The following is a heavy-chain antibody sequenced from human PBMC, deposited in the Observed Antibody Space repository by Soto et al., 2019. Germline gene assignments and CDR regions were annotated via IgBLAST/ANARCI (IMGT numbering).Heavy chain of an antibody. V-gene: IGHV4-30-2*01. J-gene: IGHJ5*02. Sequence: SETLSLTCNMSGDSYSISTYSWSWIRQPPGKALQWIGFIYQSGATSYNPSLASRVSISLDRSNNQCSLKLKSVTAADTAVYFCAGMPYTSGLRFDPWGPGTLVTVSS. D-gene: IGHD6-19*01. CDR3: AGMPYTSGLRFDP. CDR2: IYQSGAT. CDR1: GDSYSISTYS.